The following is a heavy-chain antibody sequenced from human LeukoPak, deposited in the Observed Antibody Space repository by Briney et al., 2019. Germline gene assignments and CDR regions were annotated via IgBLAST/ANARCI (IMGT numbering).Heavy chain of an antibody. V-gene: IGHV3-15*07. Sequence: GGSLRLSCAASGFTFGNAWMNWVRQAPGKGLEWVGRIKSKTDGGTTDYAAPVKGRFTISRDDSKNTLYLQMNSLKTEDTAVYYCTTAVVVTGDAFDIWGQGTMVTVSS. D-gene: IGHD2-21*02. CDR1: GFTFGNAW. CDR3: TTAVVVTGDAFDI. J-gene: IGHJ3*02. CDR2: IKSKTDGGTT.